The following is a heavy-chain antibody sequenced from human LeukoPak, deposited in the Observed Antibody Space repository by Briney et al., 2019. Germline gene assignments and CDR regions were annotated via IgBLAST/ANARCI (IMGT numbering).Heavy chain of an antibody. V-gene: IGHV3-30*18. Sequence: GGSLRLSCAASRFTFSSYGMPWVRQAPGKGLEWVAVISYDGSNKYYADSVKGRFTISRDNSKNTLYLQMNSLRAEDTAVYYCAKDKFLSKNWFDPWGQGTLVTVSS. CDR2: ISYDGSNK. CDR3: AKDKFLSKNWFDP. J-gene: IGHJ5*02. CDR1: RFTFSSYG.